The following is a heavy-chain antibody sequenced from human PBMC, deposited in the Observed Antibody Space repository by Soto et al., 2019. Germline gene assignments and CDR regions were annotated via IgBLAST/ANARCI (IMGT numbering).Heavy chain of an antibody. CDR2: MNPNSGNT. CDR1: GYTFTSYD. V-gene: IGHV1-8*01. J-gene: IGHJ4*02. CDR3: XXXXXXXXXXXFDY. Sequence: QVQLVQSGAEVKKPGASVKVSCKASGYTFTSYDIXXXXXXXXXXXXWMGWMNPNSGNTGYAQKFQGRVTMTRYTXXXXXXXXXXXXXXXXXXXXXXXXXXXXXXXXXFDYWGQGTLVTVSS.